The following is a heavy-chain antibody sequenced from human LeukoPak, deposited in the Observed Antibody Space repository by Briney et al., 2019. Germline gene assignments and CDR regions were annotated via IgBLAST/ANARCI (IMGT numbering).Heavy chain of an antibody. D-gene: IGHD3-16*01. V-gene: IGHV3-23*01. Sequence: GGSLRLSCAASGFTFNSYAMTWVRQAPGKGLEWVSGITAGGDNTFYADSVKGRFTISRDNAKNSLYLQMNSLRAEDTAVYYCARDTRDYDYVWGSWYYFDYWGQGTLVTVSS. CDR2: ITAGGDNT. CDR1: GFTFNSYA. CDR3: ARDTRDYDYVWGSWYYFDY. J-gene: IGHJ4*02.